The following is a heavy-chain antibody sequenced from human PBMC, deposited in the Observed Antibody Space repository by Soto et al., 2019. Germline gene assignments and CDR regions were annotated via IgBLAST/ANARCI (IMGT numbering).Heavy chain of an antibody. CDR3: GRDPAFGSIDY. D-gene: IGHD3-3*01. V-gene: IGHV3-7*01. CDR1: GFFFSYSL. Sequence: PGGSLRLSCAPSGFFFSYSLMAWVRQSPGKGLEWVALINVDGSKKFYVDSVKGRVTVSRDNAERSLFLQIDSLRPEDTAVYYCGRDPAFGSIDYWGQGTRVTVSS. J-gene: IGHJ4*02. CDR2: INVDGSKK.